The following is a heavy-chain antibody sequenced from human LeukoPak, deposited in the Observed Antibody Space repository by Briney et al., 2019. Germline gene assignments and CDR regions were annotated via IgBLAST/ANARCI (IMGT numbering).Heavy chain of an antibody. Sequence: PSETLSLTCTVSGGSISSGDYYWSWIRQPPGKGLEWIGYIYYSGSTYYNPSLKSRVTISVDTSKNQFSLKLSSVTAADTAVYYCARNDYYGSGSYLGWFDPWGQGTLVTVSS. CDR1: GGSISSGDYY. V-gene: IGHV4-30-4*01. J-gene: IGHJ5*02. D-gene: IGHD3-10*01. CDR2: IYYSGST. CDR3: ARNDYYGSGSYLGWFDP.